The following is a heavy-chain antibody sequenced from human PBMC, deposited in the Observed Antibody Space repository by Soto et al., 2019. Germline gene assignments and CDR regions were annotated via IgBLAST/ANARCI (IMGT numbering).Heavy chain of an antibody. D-gene: IGHD3-22*01. CDR2: ITPGGGNT. CDR1: GIAFSNSI. Sequence: PGGSLRLSCAASGIAFSNSIMHWVRQAPGKGLEYVSAITPGGGNTPYADSVKGRFTISRDNSKNTLYLQMGGLRVEDMGVYYCQSEAGRSGRAPYSDYWGLGALVTVSS. J-gene: IGHJ4*02. CDR3: QSEAGRSGRAPYSDY. V-gene: IGHV3-64*02.